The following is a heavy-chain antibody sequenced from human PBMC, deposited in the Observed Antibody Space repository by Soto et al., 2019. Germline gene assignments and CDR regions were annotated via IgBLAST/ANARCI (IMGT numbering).Heavy chain of an antibody. V-gene: IGHV3-74*01. CDR1: GFTFSTYW. J-gene: IGHJ4*02. D-gene: IGHD3-10*01. CDR3: AGDLVSGSGSLGH. CDR2: IRGDGNDA. Sequence: EVQLVESVGGIVQPGGSLRLSCVASGFTFSTYWMHWVRQAPGKGLVWVSRIRGDGNDANYADSVRGRFSISRDNAKSTLYLQMNSLRAEDTAVYYCAGDLVSGSGSLGHWGQGTLVTVSS.